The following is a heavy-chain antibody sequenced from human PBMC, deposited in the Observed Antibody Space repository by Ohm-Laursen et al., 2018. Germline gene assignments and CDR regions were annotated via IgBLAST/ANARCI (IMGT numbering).Heavy chain of an antibody. CDR3: ARGQGIVL. CDR1: GGSFSGYY. Sequence: SDTLSLTCAVYGGSFSGYYWSWIRQPPGKGLEWIGEINHSGSTNYNPSLKSRVTISVATSKNQFSLKLSSVTDADTAVYYCARGQGIVLWGQGTLVTVSS. V-gene: IGHV4-34*01. D-gene: IGHD1-26*01. CDR2: INHSGST. J-gene: IGHJ4*02.